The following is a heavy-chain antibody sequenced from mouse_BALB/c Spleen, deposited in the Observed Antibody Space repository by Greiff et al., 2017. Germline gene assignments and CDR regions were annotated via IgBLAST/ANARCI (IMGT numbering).Heavy chain of an antibody. CDR3: ARDGYYYYYAMDY. CDR1: GFTFSDYY. CDR2: ISDGGSYT. D-gene: IGHD2-3*01. Sequence: DVHLVESGGGLVKPGGSLKLSCAATGFTFSDYYMYWVRQTPEKRLEWVATISDGGSYTYYPDSVKGRFTISRDNAKNNLYLQMSSLKSEDTAMYYCARDGYYYYYAMDYWGQGTSVTVSS. J-gene: IGHJ4*01. V-gene: IGHV5-4*02.